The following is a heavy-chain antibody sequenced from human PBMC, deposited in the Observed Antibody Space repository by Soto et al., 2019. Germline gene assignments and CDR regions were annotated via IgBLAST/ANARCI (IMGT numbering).Heavy chain of an antibody. CDR2: TYQGGAT. D-gene: IGHD3-22*01. CDR3: ARDGGRYGYCYDNSGYISFDH. Sequence: PSETLSLTCNVSGYFVKNGYYWGWIRQPPGKGLEWIGSTYQGGATHRNPSLKSRVTMSIDTSKNQFSLELSSVTAADTAVYYCARDGGRYGYCYDNSGYISFDHWGQGTMVTVSS. J-gene: IGHJ4*02. CDR1: GYFVKNGYY. V-gene: IGHV4-38-2*02.